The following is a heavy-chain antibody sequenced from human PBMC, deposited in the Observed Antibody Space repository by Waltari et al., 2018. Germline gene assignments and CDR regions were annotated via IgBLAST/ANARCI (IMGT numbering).Heavy chain of an antibody. V-gene: IGHV3-23*03. D-gene: IGHD1-26*01. J-gene: IGHJ4*02. CDR3: AKGGDSGSYGFFDF. CDR1: GFTFSSND. CDR2: IYSVGNA. Sequence: EVQLLESGGGLVQPGGSLRLSCEASGFTFSSNDMTRVRQASGKGLEWVSKIYSVGNAYYADSVKGRFTVARDNSKNTLYLQMNSLRGEDTAVYYCAKGGDSGSYGFFDFWGQGTLVSVSS.